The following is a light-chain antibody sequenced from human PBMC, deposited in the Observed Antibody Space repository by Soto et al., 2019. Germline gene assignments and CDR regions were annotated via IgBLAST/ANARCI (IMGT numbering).Light chain of an antibody. CDR3: SSYTSSTTRV. Sequence: QSALTQPASVSGSPGQSITISCTGTSSVVGGYNYVSWYQHHPGKAPKLMIYEVSNRPSGVSNRFSGSKSGNTASLTISGLQAEDEADYYYSSYTSSTTRVFGGGTKLTVL. V-gene: IGLV2-14*01. CDR2: EVS. J-gene: IGLJ2*01. CDR1: SSVVGGYNY.